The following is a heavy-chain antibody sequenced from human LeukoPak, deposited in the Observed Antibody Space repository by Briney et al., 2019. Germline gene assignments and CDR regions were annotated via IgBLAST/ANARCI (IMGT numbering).Heavy chain of an antibody. V-gene: IGHV3-48*03. J-gene: IGHJ5*02. CDR3: ARQERLLWFGELVSWFDP. Sequence: GGSLRLSCAASGFTFSSYEMNWVRQAPGKGLEWVSYISSSGSTIYYADSVKGRFTISRDNAKNSLYLQMNSLRAEDTAVYYCARQERLLWFGELVSWFDPWGQGTLVTVSS. D-gene: IGHD3-10*01. CDR1: GFTFSSYE. CDR2: ISSSGSTI.